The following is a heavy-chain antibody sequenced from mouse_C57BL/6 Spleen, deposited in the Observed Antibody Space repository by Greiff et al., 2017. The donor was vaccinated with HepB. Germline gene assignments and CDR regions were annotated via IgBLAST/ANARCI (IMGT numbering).Heavy chain of an antibody. J-gene: IGHJ3*01. Sequence: EVQLQQSGPVLVKPGASVKMSCKASGYTFTDYYMNWVKQSHGKSLEWIGVINPYNGGTSYNQKFKGKATLTVDKSSSTAYMELNSLTSEDSAVYYCARSLQSGGFAYWGQGTLVPVSA. CDR2: INPYNGGT. V-gene: IGHV1-19*01. CDR3: ARSLQSGGFAY. D-gene: IGHD1-3*01. CDR1: GYTFTDYY.